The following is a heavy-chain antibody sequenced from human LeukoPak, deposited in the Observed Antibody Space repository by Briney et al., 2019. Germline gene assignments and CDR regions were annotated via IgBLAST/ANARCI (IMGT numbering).Heavy chain of an antibody. CDR1: GFTVSSNY. D-gene: IGHD5-24*01. CDR3: AREGMDTSLYY. Sequence: PGGSLRLSCAASGFTVSSNYMSWVRQAPGKGLEWVSVIYSGGSTYYADSVKGRFTISRDNSKNTLYLQMNSLRAEDTAVYYCAREGMDTSLYYWGQGTLVTVSS. J-gene: IGHJ4*02. V-gene: IGHV3-66*01. CDR2: IYSGGST.